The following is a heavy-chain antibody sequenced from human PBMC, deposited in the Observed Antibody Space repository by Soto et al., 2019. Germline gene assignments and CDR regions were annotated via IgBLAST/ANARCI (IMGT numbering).Heavy chain of an antibody. D-gene: IGHD3-9*01. V-gene: IGHV4-34*01. J-gene: IGHJ5*02. CDR1: GGSFSGYY. CDR2: INHSGST. Sequence: PSETLSLTCAVYGGSFSGYYWSWIRQPPGKGLEWIGEINHSGSTNYNPSLKSRVTISVDTSKNQFSLKLSSVTAADTAVYYCARGLRYFDWLLYHWGQGTLVTVSS. CDR3: ARGLRYFDWLLYH.